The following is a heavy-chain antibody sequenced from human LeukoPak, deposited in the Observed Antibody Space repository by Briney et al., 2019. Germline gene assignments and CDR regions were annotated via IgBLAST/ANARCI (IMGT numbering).Heavy chain of an antibody. CDR3: IVFGDSNH. CDR2: IHSSGGT. J-gene: IGHJ5*02. V-gene: IGHV3-53*01. Sequence: PGGSLRLSCAASGFTGSNNYMSWVRQAPGKGLEWVSAIHSSGGTYHADSVKGRFTISRDTSKNTLYLQINSLRVEDTAVYYCIVFGDSNHWGQGTLATVSS. CDR1: GFTGSNNY. D-gene: IGHD4-17*01.